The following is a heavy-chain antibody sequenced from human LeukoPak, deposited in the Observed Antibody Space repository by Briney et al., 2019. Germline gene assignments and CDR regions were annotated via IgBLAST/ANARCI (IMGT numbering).Heavy chain of an antibody. CDR2: IYYSGST. D-gene: IGHD3-16*02. J-gene: IGHJ4*02. Sequence: PSETLSLTCTVSGGSISSSSYYWGWIRQPPGKGLEWIGSIYYSGSTYYNPSLKSRVTISVDTSKNQFSLKLSSVTAADTAVYYCARGNYDYVWGSYRYSDFFDYWGQGTLVTVSS. V-gene: IGHV4-39*07. CDR3: ARGNYDYVWGSYRYSDFFDY. CDR1: GGSISSSSYY.